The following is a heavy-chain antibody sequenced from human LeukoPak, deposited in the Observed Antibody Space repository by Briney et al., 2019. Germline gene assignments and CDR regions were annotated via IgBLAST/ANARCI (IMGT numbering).Heavy chain of an antibody. CDR2: INHSGST. CDR3: ARVLIYSSSWYPAMSYYMDV. Sequence: PSETLSLTCAVCGGSFSGYYWSWIRQPAGKGLEWIGEINHSGSTNYNPSLKSRVTISVDMSKNQFSLKLSSVTAADTAVYYCARVLIYSSSWYPAMSYYMDVWGKGTTVTVSS. D-gene: IGHD6-13*01. V-gene: IGHV4-34*01. CDR1: GGSFSGYY. J-gene: IGHJ6*03.